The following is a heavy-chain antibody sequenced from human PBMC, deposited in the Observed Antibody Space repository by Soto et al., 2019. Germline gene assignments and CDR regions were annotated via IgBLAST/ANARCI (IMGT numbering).Heavy chain of an antibody. D-gene: IGHD6-13*01. V-gene: IGHV3-11*01. Sequence: QVQLVESGGGLVKPGGSLRLSCAVSGFTTSDYYMSWIHQAPGKGLEYISYITSSGDTIYNADSVRGRFTISRDNARNSLYLQMNSLRVDDTAVYYCARDRSGSWYGRGYHYYGMDVWGQGTTVTVSS. CDR1: GFTTSDYY. J-gene: IGHJ6*02. CDR2: ITSSGDTI. CDR3: ARDRSGSWYGRGYHYYGMDV.